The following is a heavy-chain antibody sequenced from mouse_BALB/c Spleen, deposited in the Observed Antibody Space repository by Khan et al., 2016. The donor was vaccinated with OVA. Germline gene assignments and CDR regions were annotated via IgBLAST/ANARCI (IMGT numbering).Heavy chain of an antibody. J-gene: IGHJ2*01. CDR3: ARSVTITTVVATDFDY. D-gene: IGHD1-1*01. Sequence: ESGPGLVKPSQSLSLTCTVTGYSITSDYAWNWIRQFPGNKLEWMGYISYSGRTSYNPSFKSRISITRDTSKNQFFLQLNSVSTEDTATYYCARSVTITTVVATDFDYWGQGTTLTVSS. CDR2: ISYSGRT. V-gene: IGHV3-2*02. CDR1: GYSITSDYA.